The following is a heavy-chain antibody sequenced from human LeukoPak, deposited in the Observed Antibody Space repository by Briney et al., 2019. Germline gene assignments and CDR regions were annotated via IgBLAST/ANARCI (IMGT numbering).Heavy chain of an antibody. CDR3: ARDWYDY. V-gene: IGHV3-23*01. Sequence: GGSLRLSCAASGFTFSSHAMNWVRRAPGKGLEWVSAISGSGASTYYADSVKGRFSISRDNSENTLYLQMTSLRAEDTAVYYCARDWYDYWGQGTLVTVSS. CDR1: GFTFSSHA. D-gene: IGHD6-13*01. J-gene: IGHJ4*02. CDR2: ISGSGAST.